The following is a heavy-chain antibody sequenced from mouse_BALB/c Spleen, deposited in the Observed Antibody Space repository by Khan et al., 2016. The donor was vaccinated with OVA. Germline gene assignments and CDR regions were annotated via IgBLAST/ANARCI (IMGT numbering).Heavy chain of an antibody. D-gene: IGHD4-1*01. Sequence: EVELVESGGDLVEPGGSLKLSCAASGFTFSAYSMSWVRQTADKRLEWVATISSGGDYTSYVDNVKGRFTISRDNAKNTLYLQMNRLKSENTAMYYSERHVTGSFAYWGQGTLVTVSA. J-gene: IGHJ3*01. CDR1: GFTFSAYS. V-gene: IGHV5-6*01. CDR2: ISSGGDYT. CDR3: ERHVTGSFAY.